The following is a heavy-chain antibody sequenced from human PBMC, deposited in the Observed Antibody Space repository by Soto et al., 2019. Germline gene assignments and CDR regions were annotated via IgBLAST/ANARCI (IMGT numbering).Heavy chain of an antibody. CDR2: IIPIFGTA. CDR1: GGTFSSYA. V-gene: IGHV1-69*01. J-gene: IGHJ6*02. D-gene: IGHD2-15*01. Sequence: QVQLVQSGAEVKKPGSSVKVSCKAPGGTFSSYAISWVRQAPGQGLEWMGGIIPIFGTANYAQKFQGRVTITADESTSTGYMELSSMRSEDTAVYYCARSQGGSSSLDIYYYYYYGMDVCSQWSTVTVSS. CDR3: ARSQGGSSSLDIYYYYYYGMDV.